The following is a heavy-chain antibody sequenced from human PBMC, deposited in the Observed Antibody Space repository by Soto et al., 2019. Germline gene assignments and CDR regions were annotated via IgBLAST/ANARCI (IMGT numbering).Heavy chain of an antibody. D-gene: IGHD2-2*01. CDR1: GFTFSRHV. CDR2: ISYDGSNK. Sequence: QVQLVESGGGVVQPGRSLRLSCAGSGFTFSRHVMHWVRQAPGKGLEWVAFISYDGSNKYYADSVKGRFTISRDNSKNTLYLQMNSLRPEDTSVYYCASGYCSTTSCFYGMDVWGQGTTVTVSS. CDR3: ASGYCSTTSCFYGMDV. J-gene: IGHJ6*02. V-gene: IGHV3-30-3*01.